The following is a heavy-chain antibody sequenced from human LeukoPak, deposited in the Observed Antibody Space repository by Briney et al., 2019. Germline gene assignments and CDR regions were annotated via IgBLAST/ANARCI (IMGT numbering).Heavy chain of an antibody. V-gene: IGHV4-34*01. CDR1: GGSFSGYY. CDR2: INHSGST. CDR3: ARRSGGRFDYYGMDV. D-gene: IGHD2-15*01. J-gene: IGHJ6*04. Sequence: SETLSLTCAVYGGSFSGYYWSWIRQPPGKGLEWIGEINHSGSTNYNPSLKSRVTILVDTSKKQFSLKLSSVTAADTAVYYCARRSGGRFDYYGMDVWGKGTTVTVSS.